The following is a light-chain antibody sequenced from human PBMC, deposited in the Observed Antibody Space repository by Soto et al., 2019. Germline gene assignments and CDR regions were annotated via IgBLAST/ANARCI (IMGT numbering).Light chain of an antibody. V-gene: IGKV3-20*01. CDR2: AAS. CDR3: QQYGSSPWT. Sequence: EIVLTQSPGTLSLSPGERATLSCRASQSISSSYLAWYQQQPGQAPRLLIYAASSRATGIPDRFSGSGSGTDFTLTISRLEPEDFAVYYCQQYGSSPWTFGQGTKVEIK. CDR1: QSISSSY. J-gene: IGKJ1*01.